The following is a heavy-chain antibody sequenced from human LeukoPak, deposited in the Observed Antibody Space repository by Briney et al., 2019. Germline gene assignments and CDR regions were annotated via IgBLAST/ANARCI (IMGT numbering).Heavy chain of an antibody. D-gene: IGHD6-19*01. V-gene: IGHV3-23*01. J-gene: IGHJ4*02. Sequence: GSLRLSCAASGFTFSSYAMSWVRQAPGRGLEWVSAISGSGGSTYYADSVKGRFTISRDNSKNTLYLQMNSLRAEDTAVYYCAKSQREYGSGWYEGVDYWGQGTLVTVSS. CDR3: AKSQREYGSGWYEGVDY. CDR1: GFTFSSYA. CDR2: ISGSGGST.